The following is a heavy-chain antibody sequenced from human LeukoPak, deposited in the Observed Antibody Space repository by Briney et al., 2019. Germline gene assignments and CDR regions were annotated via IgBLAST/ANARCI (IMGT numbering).Heavy chain of an antibody. Sequence: SETLSLTCTVSGGSTSSYYWSWIRQPPGKGLEWIGYIYTSGSTNYNPSLKSRVTISVDTSKNQFSLKLSSVTAADTAVYYCARHSLGDGYNPHFDYWGQGTLVTVSS. CDR1: GGSTSSYY. CDR3: ARHSLGDGYNPHFDY. V-gene: IGHV4-4*09. CDR2: IYTSGST. J-gene: IGHJ4*02. D-gene: IGHD5-24*01.